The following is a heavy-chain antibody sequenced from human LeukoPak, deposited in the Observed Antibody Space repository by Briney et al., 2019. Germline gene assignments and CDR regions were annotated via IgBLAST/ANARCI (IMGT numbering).Heavy chain of an antibody. CDR1: GYSFTSYW. V-gene: IGHV5-51*01. CDR3: ARLRRGSSGGLTYYFDY. Sequence: GEPLKISCKGSGYSFTSYWICWVRQMPVKGLERMGIIYPGDSDTRYSPSFQGQVTISADKSISTAYLQWSSLKASDTAMYYCARLRRGSSGGLTYYFDYWGQGTLVTVSS. J-gene: IGHJ4*02. CDR2: IYPGDSDT. D-gene: IGHD3-22*01.